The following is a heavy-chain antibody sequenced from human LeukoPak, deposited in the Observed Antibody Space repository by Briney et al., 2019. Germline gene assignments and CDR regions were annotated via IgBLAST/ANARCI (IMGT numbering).Heavy chain of an antibody. CDR1: GFTFSNYA. Sequence: PGGSLRLFCAASGFTFSNYAMTWVRQAPGKGLEWVSGISGSGGSTYYAGSVKGRFTISRDSSKNTLYLQMNSLRAEDTAVYYCAMLTGVSASAVAYFDYWGQGTLVTVSS. CDR2: ISGSGGST. J-gene: IGHJ4*02. V-gene: IGHV3-23*01. CDR3: AMLTGVSASAVAYFDY. D-gene: IGHD4/OR15-4a*01.